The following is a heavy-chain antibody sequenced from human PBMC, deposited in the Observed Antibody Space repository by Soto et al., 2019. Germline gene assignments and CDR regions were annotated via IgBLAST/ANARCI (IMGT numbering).Heavy chain of an antibody. V-gene: IGHV4-30-4*01. CDR1: GGSISSDDCY. CDR2: IHSSGSI. D-gene: IGHD3-22*01. Sequence: SETLSLTCTVSGGSISSDDCYWSWIRQAPGRGLEWIGYIHSSGSIYYNPSLKSRATMSIDTAGNQFSLNVSSVTVADTAVYYCARDLDGLHDDTSGPFPRPGWGQGTLVTVSS. J-gene: IGHJ1*01. CDR3: ARDLDGLHDDTSGPFPRPG.